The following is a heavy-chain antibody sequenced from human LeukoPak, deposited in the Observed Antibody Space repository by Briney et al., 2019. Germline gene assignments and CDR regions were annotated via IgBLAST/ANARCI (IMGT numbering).Heavy chain of an antibody. D-gene: IGHD6-19*01. CDR3: ARQDGSAYYYFDY. J-gene: IGHJ4*02. CDR2: IYPGDSDI. Sequence: GESLQISCKDSESSFASYWIGWVRQMPGKGLEWMGIIYPGDSDIRYSPSFQGQVTISADKSINTAYLQWSSLKASDTAIYYCARQDGSAYYYFDYWGQGTLVTVSS. V-gene: IGHV5-51*01. CDR1: ESSFASYW.